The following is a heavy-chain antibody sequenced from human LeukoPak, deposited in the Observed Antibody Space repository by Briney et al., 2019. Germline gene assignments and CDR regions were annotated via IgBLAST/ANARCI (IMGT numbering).Heavy chain of an antibody. CDR1: GFTFSDYY. D-gene: IGHD6-19*01. CDR3: ARGGQWLATSYGMDV. Sequence: GGSLRLSCAASGFTFSDYYMSWIRQAPGKGLEWVSYISSSDSTIYYADSVKGRFTISRDNAKNSLYLQMNSLRVEDTAVYYCARGGQWLATSYGMDVWGQGTTVTVSS. V-gene: IGHV3-11*01. J-gene: IGHJ6*02. CDR2: ISSSDSTI.